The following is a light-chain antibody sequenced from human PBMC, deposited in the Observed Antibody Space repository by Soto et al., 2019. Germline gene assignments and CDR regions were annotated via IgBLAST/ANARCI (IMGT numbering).Light chain of an antibody. Sequence: EIVMTQSPATLSVSPGERATLSCRASQSVASNLAWYQQKPGQAPRLLIYGASTRATGVPARFSGSGPGTEFTLTISSLQSEDFAVYYCQQYNNWPPGITFGQGTRLEIK. V-gene: IGKV3-15*01. CDR2: GAS. CDR3: QQYNNWPPGIT. CDR1: QSVASN. J-gene: IGKJ5*01.